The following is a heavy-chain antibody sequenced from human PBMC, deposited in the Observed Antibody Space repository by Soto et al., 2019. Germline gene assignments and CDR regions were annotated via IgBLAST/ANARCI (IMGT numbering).Heavy chain of an antibody. CDR3: ARTGYGGNSDAFDI. Sequence: LRLSCAASGFTFSSYDMHWVRQATGKGLEWVSAIGTAGDTYYPGSVKGRFTISRENAKNSLYLQMNSLRAGDTAVYYCARTGYGGNSDAFDICGQGPMVTVSS. D-gene: IGHD4-17*01. J-gene: IGHJ3*02. CDR1: GFTFSSYD. CDR2: IGTAGDT. V-gene: IGHV3-13*01.